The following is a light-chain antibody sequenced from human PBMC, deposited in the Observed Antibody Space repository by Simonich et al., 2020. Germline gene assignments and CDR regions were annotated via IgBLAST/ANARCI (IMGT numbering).Light chain of an antibody. J-gene: IGKJ2*01. CDR2: WAS. CDR1: QGDLYSSNIKNY. Sequence: DIVMTQSPDSLAVSLGERATINCKSSQGDLYSSNIKNYLAWYQQKPGQPPKLLIYWASTRESGVPDRFSGSGSGTDFTLTISSLQAEDVAVYYCQQYYSTPRTFGQGTKLEIK. V-gene: IGKV4-1*01. CDR3: QQYYSTPRT.